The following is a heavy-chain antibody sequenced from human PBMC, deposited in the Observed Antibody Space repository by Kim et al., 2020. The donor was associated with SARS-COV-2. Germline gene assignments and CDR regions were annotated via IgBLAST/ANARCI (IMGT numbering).Heavy chain of an antibody. J-gene: IGHJ4*02. CDR3: ARTVTRSLDY. CDR2: ISSSSSTI. D-gene: IGHD3-3*01. Sequence: GGSLRLSCAASGFTFSSYSMNWVRQAPGKGLEWVSYISSSSSTIYYADSVKGRFTISRDNAKNSLYLQMNSLRAEDTAVYYCARTVTRSLDYWGQGTLVTVSS. V-gene: IGHV3-48*04. CDR1: GFTFSSYS.